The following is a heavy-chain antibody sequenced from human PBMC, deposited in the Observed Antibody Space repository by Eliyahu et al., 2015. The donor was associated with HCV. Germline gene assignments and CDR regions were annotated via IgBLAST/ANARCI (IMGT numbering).Heavy chain of an antibody. D-gene: IGHD6-13*01. CDR3: ASSTRAGTHGRAFDI. J-gene: IGHJ3*02. V-gene: IGHV6-1*01. CDR2: TYYRSKWYN. CDR1: GXSVXSSXAA. Sequence: QVQLQQSGPGLVKPSQTLSLTCAISGXSVXSSXAAWNWLRQSPSRGLEWLGRTYYRSKWYNDYAVSVKSRITVNPDTSKNQFSLQVNSVTPDDTAVYYCASSTRAGTHGRAFDIWGQGTMVTVSS.